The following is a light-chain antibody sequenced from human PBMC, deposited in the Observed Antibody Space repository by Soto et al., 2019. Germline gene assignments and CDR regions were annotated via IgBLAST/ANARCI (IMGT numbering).Light chain of an antibody. CDR1: SSNIASNP. J-gene: IGLJ2*01. V-gene: IGLV1-44*01. CDR2: SNN. Sequence: QSVLTQPTSASGTPGQRVTISCSGGSSNIASNPVNWYHQLPGTAPKLLIYSNNQRPSGVPDRISGSKSGSSASLAISGLQSEDEADYYCEAWDDSLNGPVFGGGTKLTVL. CDR3: EAWDDSLNGPV.